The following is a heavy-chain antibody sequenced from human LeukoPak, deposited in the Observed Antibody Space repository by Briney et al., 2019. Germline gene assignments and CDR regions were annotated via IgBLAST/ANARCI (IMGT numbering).Heavy chain of an antibody. Sequence: GGSLRLSCAASGFTFDDYAMHWVRQAPGKGLEWVSLISWDGGSTYYADSVKGRFTISRDNSKNSLYLQMNSLRAEDTALYYCAGGAAAATFDYWGQGTLVTVSS. V-gene: IGHV3-43D*03. J-gene: IGHJ4*02. CDR2: ISWDGGST. D-gene: IGHD6-13*01. CDR1: GFTFDDYA. CDR3: AGGAAAATFDY.